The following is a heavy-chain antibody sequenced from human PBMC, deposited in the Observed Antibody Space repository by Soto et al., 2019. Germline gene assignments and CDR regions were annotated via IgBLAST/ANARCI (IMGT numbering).Heavy chain of an antibody. J-gene: IGHJ3*02. D-gene: IGHD2-2*01. Sequence: ASVKVSCKASGYTFTGYYMHWVRQAPGQGLEWMGWINPNSGGTNYAQKFQGWVTMTRDTSISTAYMELSRLRSDDTAVYYCALLGYCIITSCYHEVIAFDIWGQGTMV. CDR2: INPNSGGT. CDR1: GYTFTGYY. V-gene: IGHV1-2*04. CDR3: ALLGYCIITSCYHEVIAFDI.